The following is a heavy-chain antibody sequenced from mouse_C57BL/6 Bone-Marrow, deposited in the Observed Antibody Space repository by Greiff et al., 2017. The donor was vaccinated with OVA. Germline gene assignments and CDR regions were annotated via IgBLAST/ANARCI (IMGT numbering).Heavy chain of an antibody. CDR1: GYTFTSYW. J-gene: IGHJ1*03. V-gene: IGHV1-5*01. D-gene: IGHD1-1*01. CDR2: IYPGNSDT. Sequence: EVKLVESGTVLARPGASVKMSCKTSGYTFTSYWMHWVKQRPGQGLEWIGAIYPGNSDTSYNQKFKGKAKLTAVTSASTAYMELSSLTNEDSAVYYCTRGVITTVVADWYFDVWGTGTTVTVSS. CDR3: TRGVITTVVADWYFDV.